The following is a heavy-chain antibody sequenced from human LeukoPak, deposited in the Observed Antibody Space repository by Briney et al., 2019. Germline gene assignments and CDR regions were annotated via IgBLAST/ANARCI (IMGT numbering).Heavy chain of an antibody. CDR3: ARIYDSSGYFDY. CDR1: GFTVSSNY. V-gene: IGHV3-66*01. J-gene: IGHJ4*02. CDR2: IYSGGST. Sequence: GGSLRLSCAASGFTVSSNYMSWVRQAPGKGLEWVSVIYSGGSTYYADSVKGRFTISRDNSKNTLYLQMNSLRAEDTAVYYCARIYDSSGYFDYWGQGTLVTVSS. D-gene: IGHD3-22*01.